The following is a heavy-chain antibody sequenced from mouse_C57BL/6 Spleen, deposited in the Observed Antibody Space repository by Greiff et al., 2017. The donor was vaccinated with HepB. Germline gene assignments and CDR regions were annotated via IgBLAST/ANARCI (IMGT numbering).Heavy chain of an antibody. CDR3: AIEGRDYYGSSSYFDY. CDR2: IHPSDSDT. D-gene: IGHD1-1*01. J-gene: IGHJ2*01. Sequence: QVQLQQPGAELVKPGASVKVSCKASGYTFTSYWMHWVKQRPGQGLEWIGRIHPSDSDTNYNQKFKGKATLTVDKSSSTAYMQLSSLTSEDSAVHYCAIEGRDYYGSSSYFDYWGQGTTLTVSS. CDR1: GYTFTSYW. V-gene: IGHV1-74*01.